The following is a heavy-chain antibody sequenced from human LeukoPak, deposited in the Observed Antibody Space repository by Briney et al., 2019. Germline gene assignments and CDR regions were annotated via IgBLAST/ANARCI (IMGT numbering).Heavy chain of an antibody. J-gene: IGHJ4*02. D-gene: IGHD3/OR15-3a*01. V-gene: IGHV3-7*01. CDR1: RINFNSYW. Sequence: PGGSLRLSCAVSRINFNSYWMTWVRQAPGEGLEWVANIKQDGSETYYMDFVKGRFSISRDNAKNSLYLQMNSLRAEDTAVYYCARALSDFWTGYFFDSWGQGTLVTVSS. CDR3: ARALSDFWTGYFFDS. CDR2: IKQDGSET.